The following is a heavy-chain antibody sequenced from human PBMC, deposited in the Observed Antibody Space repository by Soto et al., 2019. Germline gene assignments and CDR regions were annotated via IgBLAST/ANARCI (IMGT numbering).Heavy chain of an antibody. J-gene: IGHJ4*02. Sequence: EVQLLESGGGLVQPGGSLRLSCAASGFTFSSYATSWVRQAPGKGLEWVSAISGSGGSTYYADSVKGRFTISRDNSKNTLYLQMNSLRAEDTAVYYCAKDVSYSGYENCFDYWGQGTLVTVSS. CDR2: ISGSGGST. CDR1: GFTFSSYA. V-gene: IGHV3-23*01. CDR3: AKDVSYSGYENCFDY. D-gene: IGHD5-12*01.